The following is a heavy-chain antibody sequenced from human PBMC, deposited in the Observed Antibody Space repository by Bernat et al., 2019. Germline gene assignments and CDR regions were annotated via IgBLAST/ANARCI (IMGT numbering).Heavy chain of an antibody. J-gene: IGHJ4*02. CDR2: ITSHSSYI. D-gene: IGHD1-26*01. CDR3: AGDKSGSYYGAIDY. CDR1: GFTFSGYG. V-gene: IGHV3-21*01. Sequence: EVQLVESGGGLVKPGGSLRLSCAASGFTFSGYGMNWVRQAPGKGLEWVSSITSHSSYIYYAGSLEGRFTISRDNAKSSLYLQMNSLRVEETAVYYCAGDKSGSYYGAIDYWGQGTLLTVSS.